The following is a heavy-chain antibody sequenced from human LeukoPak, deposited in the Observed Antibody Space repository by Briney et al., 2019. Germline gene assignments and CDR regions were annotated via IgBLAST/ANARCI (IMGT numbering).Heavy chain of an antibody. Sequence: ASVKVSCKAAGYTFTGYYMHWVRQAPGQGLEWMGWINPNSGGTNYAQNFQGRVTMTRDTSISTAYLELSRLRSDDTAVYYCARVLYSSGWYDGDYWGQGTPVTVSS. CDR2: INPNSGGT. D-gene: IGHD6-19*01. J-gene: IGHJ4*02. CDR3: ARVLYSSGWYDGDY. CDR1: GYTFTGYY. V-gene: IGHV1-2*02.